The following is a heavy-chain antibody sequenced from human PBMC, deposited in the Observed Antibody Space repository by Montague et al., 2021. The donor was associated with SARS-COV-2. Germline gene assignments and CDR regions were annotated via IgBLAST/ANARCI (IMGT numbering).Heavy chain of an antibody. CDR1: GDSITPYGYSIGGYF. D-gene: IGHD2/OR15-2a*01. V-gene: IGHV4-4*07. Sequence: SETLSLTCSVSGDSITPYGYSIGGYFRSWIRQPAGKGLDWIGRIYANGNFDYNPSPNSRVTISIDRSKQAFSMRLASVTASDTAVYYGARDAYYFGPGRENHGALDAWGQGILVTVSS. CDR2: IYANGNF. CDR3: ARDAYYFGPGRENHGALDA. J-gene: IGHJ5*02.